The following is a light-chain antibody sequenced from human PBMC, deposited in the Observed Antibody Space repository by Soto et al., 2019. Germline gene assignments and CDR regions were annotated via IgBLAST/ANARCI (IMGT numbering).Light chain of an antibody. CDR3: QQRSNWPPLFT. Sequence: EIVMTQSPATLSVSPGERATLSCRASQSVSSNLAWYQQKPGQAPRLLIYGASTRATGIPARFSGSGSGTEFTLTISSLQSEDFAVYYCQQRSNWPPLFTFGPGTKLDIK. CDR1: QSVSSN. J-gene: IGKJ3*01. V-gene: IGKV3-15*01. CDR2: GAS.